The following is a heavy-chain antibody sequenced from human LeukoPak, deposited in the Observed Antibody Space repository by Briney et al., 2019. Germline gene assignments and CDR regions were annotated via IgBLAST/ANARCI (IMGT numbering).Heavy chain of an antibody. D-gene: IGHD6-13*01. Sequence: PSETLSLTCAVYGGSFSGYYWSWIRQPPGKGLEWIGEINHSGSTNYNPSLKSRVTISVDTSKNQFSLKLSSVTAADTAVYYCARKRFLGSSCPVFDYWGQGTLVTVSS. V-gene: IGHV4-34*01. CDR1: GGSFSGYY. J-gene: IGHJ4*02. CDR2: INHSGST. CDR3: ARKRFLGSSCPVFDY.